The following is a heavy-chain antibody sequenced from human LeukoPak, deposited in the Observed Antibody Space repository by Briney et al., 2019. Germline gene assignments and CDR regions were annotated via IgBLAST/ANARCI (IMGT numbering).Heavy chain of an antibody. CDR2: IIPILGIA. CDR1: GGTFSSYA. CDR3: ARTRVRYCSSTSCYAGLYYYYYGMDV. V-gene: IGHV1-69*04. D-gene: IGHD2-2*01. Sequence: VASVTVSCKASGGTFSSYAISWVRQAPGQGLEWMGRIIPILGIANYAQKFQGRVTMTRNTSISTAYMELSSLRSEDTAVYYCARTRVRYCSSTSCYAGLYYYYYGMDVWGQGTTVTVSS. J-gene: IGHJ6*02.